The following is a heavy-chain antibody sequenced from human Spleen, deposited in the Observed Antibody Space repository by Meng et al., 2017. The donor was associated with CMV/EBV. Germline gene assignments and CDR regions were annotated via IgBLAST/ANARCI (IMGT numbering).Heavy chain of an antibody. J-gene: IGHJ4*02. V-gene: IGHV1-2*02. D-gene: IGHD6-13*01. CDR3: ARGSPWGYSSSWYFDF. CDR1: GYTFTVYY. CDR2: INPNTGVT. Sequence: ASVKVSCKASGYTFTVYYIYWVRQAPGQGLEWMAWINPNTGVTNYAQKFQGRVTLTRDTSISTVYMELKSLRSDDTAVYFCARGSPWGYSSSWYFDFWGQGTLVTVSS.